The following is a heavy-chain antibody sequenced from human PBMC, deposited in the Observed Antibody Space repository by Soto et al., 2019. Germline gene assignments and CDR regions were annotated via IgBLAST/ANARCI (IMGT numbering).Heavy chain of an antibody. CDR3: AKAGGAAGTVDYFDY. J-gene: IGHJ4*02. Sequence: PGGSLRLSCAASGFTFSNYAINWVRQSPGKGPEWVSVISGSVGSTYYADSVKGRFTITRDNSKNTLYLQMNSLRAEDTAVYYCAKAGGAAGTVDYFDYWGQGTLVTVSS. CDR1: GFTFSNYA. D-gene: IGHD6-13*01. CDR2: ISGSVGST. V-gene: IGHV3-23*01.